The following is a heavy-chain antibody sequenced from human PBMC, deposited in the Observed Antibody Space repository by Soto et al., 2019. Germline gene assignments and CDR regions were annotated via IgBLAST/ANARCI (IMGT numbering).Heavy chain of an antibody. D-gene: IGHD3-22*01. V-gene: IGHV1-69*13. Sequence: SVKVSCKASGGTFSSYAISWVRQAPGQGLEWMGGIIPIFGTANYAQKFQGRVTITADESTSTAYMELSSLRSEDTAVYYCASHDPQTYYYDSSGLYGMDVWGQGTTVTVSS. J-gene: IGHJ6*02. CDR1: GGTFSSYA. CDR2: IIPIFGTA. CDR3: ASHDPQTYYYDSSGLYGMDV.